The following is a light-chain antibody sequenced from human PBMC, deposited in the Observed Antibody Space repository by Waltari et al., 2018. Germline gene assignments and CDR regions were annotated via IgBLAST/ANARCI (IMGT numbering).Light chain of an antibody. V-gene: IGLV1-40*01. CDR1: SSNIGAGYD. Sequence: QSVLTQPPSVSGAPGQRVTISCTGSSSNIGAGYDVHWYQQLPGTAPKLLIYGNSKRPSGVPDRFPGSKAGTSASLAITGLQAEDGADYYCQAYDSSLSWVFGGGTKLTVL. J-gene: IGLJ3*02. CDR2: GNS. CDR3: QAYDSSLSWV.